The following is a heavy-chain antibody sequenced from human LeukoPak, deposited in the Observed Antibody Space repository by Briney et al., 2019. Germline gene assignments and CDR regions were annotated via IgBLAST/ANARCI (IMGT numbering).Heavy chain of an antibody. CDR3: AGDTYSSSSM. Sequence: SETLSLTCTLSGGSMSSFYWNWIRQTPGKGLEWIGYAYHSGSTNYNPSLKSRVTMSVDPSKNQFSLKLRSVTAADTAVYYCAGDTYSSSSMWGQGTLVTVSS. J-gene: IGHJ4*02. CDR2: AYHSGST. CDR1: GGSMSSFY. V-gene: IGHV4-59*08. D-gene: IGHD6-6*01.